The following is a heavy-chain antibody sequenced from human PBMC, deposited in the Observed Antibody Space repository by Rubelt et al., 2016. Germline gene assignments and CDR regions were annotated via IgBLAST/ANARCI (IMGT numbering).Heavy chain of an antibody. CDR3: ARGDPDRGSRTVTLDY. D-gene: IGHD4-17*01. CDR2: IYTSGST. Sequence: ESGPGLVKPSETLSPTCTVSGGSISSYYWSWIRQPAGKGLEWIGRIYTSGSTNYNPSLKSRVTMSVDTSKNQFSLKLSSVTAADTAVYYCARGDPDRGSRTVTLDYWGQGTLVTVSS. V-gene: IGHV4-4*07. CDR1: GGSISSYY. J-gene: IGHJ4*02.